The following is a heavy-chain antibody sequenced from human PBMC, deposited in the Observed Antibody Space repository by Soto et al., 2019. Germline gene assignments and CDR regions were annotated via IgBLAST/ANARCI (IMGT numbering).Heavy chain of an antibody. Sequence: ASVKVSCKASGGTFSSYAISWVRQAPGQGLEWMGGIIPIFGTANYAQKFQGRVTITADESTSTAYMELSSLRSEDTAVYYCARSEGYSSSWQGLLFDYWGQGTLVTVSS. CDR2: IIPIFGTA. J-gene: IGHJ4*02. CDR3: ARSEGYSSSWQGLLFDY. D-gene: IGHD6-13*01. V-gene: IGHV1-69*13. CDR1: GGTFSSYA.